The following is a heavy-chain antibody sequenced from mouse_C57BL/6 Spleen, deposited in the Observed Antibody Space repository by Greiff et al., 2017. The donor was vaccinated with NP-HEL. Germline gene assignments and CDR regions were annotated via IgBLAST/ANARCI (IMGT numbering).Heavy chain of an antibody. D-gene: IGHD2-2*01. CDR2: IYPGSGST. CDR3: ARGGWLRQNFDY. CDR1: GYTFTSYW. J-gene: IGHJ2*01. V-gene: IGHV1-55*01. Sequence: VQLQQSGAELVKPGASVKMSCKASGYTFTSYWITWVKQRPGQGLEWIGDIYPGSGSTNYNEKFKSKATLTVDTSSSTAYMQLSSLTSEDSAVYYCARGGWLRQNFDYWGQGTTLTVSS.